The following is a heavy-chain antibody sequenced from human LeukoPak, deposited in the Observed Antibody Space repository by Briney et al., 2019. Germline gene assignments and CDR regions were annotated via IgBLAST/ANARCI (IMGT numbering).Heavy chain of an antibody. CDR3: TTGPAYDSSGYTFDY. D-gene: IGHD3-22*01. CDR2: ISYDGSNK. J-gene: IGHJ4*02. V-gene: IGHV3-30-3*01. Sequence: GGSLRLSCAASGFTFSSYAMHWVRQAPGKGLEWVAVISYDGSNKYYADSVKGRFTISRDNSKNTLYLQMNSLRAEDTAVYYCTTGPAYDSSGYTFDYWGQGTLVTVSS. CDR1: GFTFSSYA.